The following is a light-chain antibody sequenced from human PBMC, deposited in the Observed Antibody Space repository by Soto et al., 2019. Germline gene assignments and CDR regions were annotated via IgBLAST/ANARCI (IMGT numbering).Light chain of an antibody. CDR2: AAS. Sequence: DVQMTQSPSSLSASVGDRVTITCRASQRITTYLNWYQHKPGKAPKLLIYAASTLQGGVPSRFSGSGSGTDFTLTISSLQPEDFATYYCQHSYYSPSFGGGTKVEIK. V-gene: IGKV1-39*01. CDR3: QHSYYSPS. J-gene: IGKJ4*01. CDR1: QRITTY.